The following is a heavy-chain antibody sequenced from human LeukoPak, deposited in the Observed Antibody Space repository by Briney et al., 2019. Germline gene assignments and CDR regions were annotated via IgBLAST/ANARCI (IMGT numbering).Heavy chain of an antibody. D-gene: IGHD5-24*01. J-gene: IGHJ3*02. CDR3: ARHRAEMATITDDAFDM. CDR2: IYTTGST. CDR1: GSSIGTYS. Sequence: SETLSLTCTVSGSSIGTYSWSWIRQPPGKGLEWIGYIYTTGSTHHNPSLKSRVTMSLDRSKNQFSLRLTYVTAADTAVFCCARHRAEMATITDDAFDMWGRGTMVTVSS. V-gene: IGHV4-4*09.